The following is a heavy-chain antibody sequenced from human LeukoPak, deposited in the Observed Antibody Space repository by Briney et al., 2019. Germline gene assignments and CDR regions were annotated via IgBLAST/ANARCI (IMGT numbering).Heavy chain of an antibody. V-gene: IGHV3-23*01. CDR3: AKAGGATYYYYYHMDV. J-gene: IGHJ6*03. CDR2: ISGSGSRT. Sequence: SGGSLRLSCAASRFTFINYAMRWVRQAPGKGLEWVSAISGSGSRTYYADSVKGRFTISRDNSNNTLYLQMNSLRVEDTAVYYCAKAGGATYYYYYHMDVWGKGTTVTVSS. CDR1: RFTFINYA. D-gene: IGHD1-26*01.